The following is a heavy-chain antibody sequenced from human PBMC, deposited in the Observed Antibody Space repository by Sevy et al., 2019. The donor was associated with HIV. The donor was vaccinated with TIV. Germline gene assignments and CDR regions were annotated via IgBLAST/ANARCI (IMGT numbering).Heavy chain of an antibody. CDR3: ARGYCTGGVCSYIGGDFGY. Sequence: GGSLRLSCAASGFTFSSYSMNWVRQAPGKGLEWVSSISSSGSYIYYADSVKGRLTISSDNAKNSLYLQMNSLRAEDTAVYYCARGYCTGGVCSYIGGDFGYLGPGTLVNVSS. J-gene: IGHJ4*02. D-gene: IGHD2-8*02. V-gene: IGHV3-21*01. CDR1: GFTFSSYS. CDR2: ISSSGSYI.